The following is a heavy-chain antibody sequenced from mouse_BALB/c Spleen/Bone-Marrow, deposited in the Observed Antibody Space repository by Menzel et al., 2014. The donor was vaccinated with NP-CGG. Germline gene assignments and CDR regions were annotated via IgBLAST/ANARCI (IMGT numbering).Heavy chain of an antibody. D-gene: IGHD1-1*01. J-gene: IGHJ4*01. CDR3: ARSRDYGSSYYAMDY. Sequence: HLKHSGADSVKPAASLKSSCTASGFNIKDTYMHWVKQRPEQGLEWIGRIDPANGNTKYDPKFQGKATITADTSSNTAYLQLSSLTSEDTAVYYCARSRDYGSSYYAMDYWGQGTSVTVSS. V-gene: IGHV14-3*02. CDR2: IDPANGNT. CDR1: GFNIKDTY.